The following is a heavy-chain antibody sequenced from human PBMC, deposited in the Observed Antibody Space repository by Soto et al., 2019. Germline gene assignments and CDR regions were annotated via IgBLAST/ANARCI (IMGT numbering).Heavy chain of an antibody. CDR3: ATHPPYGPLDH. V-gene: IGHV4-39*01. CDR1: GGSISSSRNH. CDR2: IYYSENT. J-gene: IGHJ4*02. Sequence: PSETLSLTCTVSGGSISSSRNHWGWIRQPPGKGLEWIGNIYYSENTYYNPSLKSRVTISVDTSKNQFSLRLTSVTAADMAVYYCATHPPYGPLDHWGQGTLVTVSS. D-gene: IGHD4-17*01.